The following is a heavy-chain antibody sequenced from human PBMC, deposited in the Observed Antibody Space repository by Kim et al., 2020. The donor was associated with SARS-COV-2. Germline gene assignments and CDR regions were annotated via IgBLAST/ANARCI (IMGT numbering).Heavy chain of an antibody. J-gene: IGHJ3*02. CDR1: GFTFSSYS. D-gene: IGHD1-7*01. CDR2: ISSSSSYI. CDR3: ARESGTMPGFDI. Sequence: GGSLRLSCAASGFTFSSYSMNWVRQAPGKGLEWVSSISSSSSYIYYADSVKGRFTISRDNAKNSLYLQMNSLRAEDTAVYYCARESGTMPGFDIWGQGTMVTVSS. V-gene: IGHV3-21*01.